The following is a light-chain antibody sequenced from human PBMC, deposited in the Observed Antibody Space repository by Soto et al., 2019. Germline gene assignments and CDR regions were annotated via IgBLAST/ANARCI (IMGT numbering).Light chain of an antibody. J-gene: IGKJ5*01. V-gene: IGKV1-5*01. Sequence: DIQMTQSPSTLSASVGDRVTITCRASQSISSWLAWYQQKPGKAPKLLIYDASSLESGVPSRFSGSGSGTDFTLTISDLQPEDFGTYYCQQSYSTLPITFGQGTRLDIK. CDR2: DAS. CDR1: QSISSW. CDR3: QQSYSTLPIT.